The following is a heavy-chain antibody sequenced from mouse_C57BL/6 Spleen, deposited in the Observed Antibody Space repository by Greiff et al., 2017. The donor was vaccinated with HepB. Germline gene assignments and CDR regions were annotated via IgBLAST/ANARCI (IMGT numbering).Heavy chain of an antibody. Sequence: EVQRVESGGGLVKPGGSLKLSCAASGFTFSSYAMSWVRQTPEKRLEWVATISDGGSYTYYPDNVKGRFTISRDNAKNNLYLQMSHLKSEDTAMYYCAREFITTEGFAYWGQGTLVTVSA. D-gene: IGHD1-1*01. CDR2: ISDGGSYT. CDR1: GFTFSSYA. CDR3: AREFITTEGFAY. V-gene: IGHV5-4*01. J-gene: IGHJ3*01.